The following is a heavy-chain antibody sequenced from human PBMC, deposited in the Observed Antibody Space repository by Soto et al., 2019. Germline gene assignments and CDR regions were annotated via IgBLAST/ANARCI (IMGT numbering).Heavy chain of an antibody. CDR1: GFTVSSNY. D-gene: IGHD3-3*01. CDR3: SRKWSGRPRDFYYDMDV. J-gene: IGHJ6*03. V-gene: IGHV3-66*01. Sequence: GGSLRLSCAASGFTVSSNYMSWVRQAPGKGLEWVSVIYSGGSTYYADSVKGRFTISRDNSKNTLYLQMNSLRAEDTAVYYCSRKWSGRPRDFYYDMDVWGKGNTVTVS. CDR2: IYSGGST.